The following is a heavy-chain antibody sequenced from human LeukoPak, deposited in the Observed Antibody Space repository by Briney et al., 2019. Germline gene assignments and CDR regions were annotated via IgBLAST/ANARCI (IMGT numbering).Heavy chain of an antibody. CDR3: ARVLERYYYDSSGYYY. V-gene: IGHV1-3*01. J-gene: IGHJ4*02. CDR1: GYTFTSYA. D-gene: IGHD3-22*01. CDR2: INAGNGNT. Sequence: GAPVEVSCKASGYTFTSYAMHWVRQAPGQRLEWMGWINAGNGNTKYSQKFQGRVTMTRDTSTSTVYMELSSLRSEDTAVYYCARVLERYYYDSSGYYYWGQGTLVTVSS.